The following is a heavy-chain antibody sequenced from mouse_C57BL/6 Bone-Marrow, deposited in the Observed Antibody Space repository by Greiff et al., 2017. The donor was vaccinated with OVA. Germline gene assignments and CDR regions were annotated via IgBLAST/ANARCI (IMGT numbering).Heavy chain of an antibody. V-gene: IGHV1-58*01. J-gene: IGHJ1*03. Sequence: EVQLQQSGAELVRPGSSVKMSCKTSGYTFTSYGLNWVKQRPGQGLEWIGYIYIGNGYTEYNEKFKGKATLTSDTSSSTAYMQLSSLTSDDSAIYGCAREEDYYGSSFWYFDVWGTGTTVTVSS. D-gene: IGHD1-1*01. CDR1: GYTFTSYG. CDR2: IYIGNGYT. CDR3: AREEDYYGSSFWYFDV.